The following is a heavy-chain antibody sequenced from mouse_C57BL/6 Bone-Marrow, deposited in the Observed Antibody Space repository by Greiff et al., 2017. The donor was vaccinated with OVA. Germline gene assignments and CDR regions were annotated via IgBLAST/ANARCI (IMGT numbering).Heavy chain of an antibody. J-gene: IGHJ3*01. CDR3: YTSLAPGCAY. V-gene: IGHV5-6*01. D-gene: IGHD5-1-1*01. CDR2: ISSGGSYT. Sequence: VQLKESGGDLVKPGGSLKLSCAASGFTFSSYGMSWVRQTPDKRLEWVATISSGGSYTYYPDSVKGRFTISRDNAKNTLYLQMSSLKAEDTAMYYCYTSLAPGCAYGGQGTLVTVSA. CDR1: GFTFSSYG.